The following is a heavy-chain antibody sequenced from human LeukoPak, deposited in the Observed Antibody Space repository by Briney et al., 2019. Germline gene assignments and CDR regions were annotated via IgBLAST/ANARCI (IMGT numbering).Heavy chain of an antibody. CDR2: INHSGST. CDR3: ARRFAVVPAARKGWFDP. D-gene: IGHD2-2*01. J-gene: IGHJ5*02. Sequence: SETLSLTCAVYGGSFSGYYWSWIRQPPGKGLEWIGEINHSGSTNYNPSLKSRVTISVDTSKNQFSLKLSSVTAADTAVYYCARRFAVVPAARKGWFDPWGQGTLVTVSS. V-gene: IGHV4-34*01. CDR1: GGSFSGYY.